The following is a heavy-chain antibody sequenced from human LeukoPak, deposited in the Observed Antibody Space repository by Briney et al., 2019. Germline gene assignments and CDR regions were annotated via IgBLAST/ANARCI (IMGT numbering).Heavy chain of an antibody. CDR2: THPSGNT. Sequence: SETLSLTCAVSGGSNNSYYWSWIRQPPGKGLEWIGYTHPSGNTNYSPSLKSRVTISIDTSRNQFSLKLSSVTAADTAVYFCARKAPKKGWFDPWGQGTLVTVSS. CDR3: ARKAPKKGWFDP. V-gene: IGHV4-4*09. J-gene: IGHJ5*02. CDR1: GGSNNSYY.